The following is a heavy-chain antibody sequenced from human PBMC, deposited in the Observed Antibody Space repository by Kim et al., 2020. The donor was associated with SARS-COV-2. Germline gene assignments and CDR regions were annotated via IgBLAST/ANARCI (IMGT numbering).Heavy chain of an antibody. CDR2: IWYDGSNK. CDR1: GFTFSSYG. CDR3: ARDNSIGVITTNYFDY. D-gene: IGHD3-22*01. Sequence: GRSLRLSCAASGFTFSSYGMHWVRQAPGKGLEWVAVIWYDGSNKYYADSVKGRFTISRDNSKNTLDLQMNSLRAEDTAVYYCARDNSIGVITTNYFDYWGQGTLVTVSS. J-gene: IGHJ4*02. V-gene: IGHV3-33*01.